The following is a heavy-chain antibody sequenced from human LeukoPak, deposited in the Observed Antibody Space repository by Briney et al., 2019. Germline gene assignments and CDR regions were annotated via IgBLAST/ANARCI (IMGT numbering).Heavy chain of an antibody. CDR2: ISSSSSYI. D-gene: IGHD3-10*01. J-gene: IGHJ6*03. CDR1: GFTFSSYS. V-gene: IGHV3-21*01. Sequence: GGSLRLSCAASGFTFSSYSMNWVRQAPGKGLEWVSSISSSSSYIYYADLVKGRFTISRDNAKSSLYLQMNSLRAEDTAVYYCARVNLCSGSAMGYYYYMDVWGKGTTVTVSS. CDR3: ARVNLCSGSAMGYYYYMDV.